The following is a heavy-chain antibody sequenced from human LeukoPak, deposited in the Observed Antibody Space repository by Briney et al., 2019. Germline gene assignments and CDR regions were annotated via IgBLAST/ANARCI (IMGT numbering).Heavy chain of an antibody. V-gene: IGHV1-18*04. CDR2: IRAYNGNT. J-gene: IGHJ4*02. Sequence: GASVRVSCKASGYTFTSYGISWVRQAPGQGLEWRGWIRAYNGNTNYAQKLQGRVTMTTDTSTSTAYMELRSLRSDDTAVYYCARGTNSNSNEAIDYWGQGTLVTVSS. CDR3: ARGTNSNSNEAIDY. CDR1: GYTFTSYG. D-gene: IGHD1-1*01.